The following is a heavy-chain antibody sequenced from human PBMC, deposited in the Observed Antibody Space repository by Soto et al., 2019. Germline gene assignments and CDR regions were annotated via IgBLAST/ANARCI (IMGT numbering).Heavy chain of an antibody. D-gene: IGHD6-13*01. CDR1: GFTVSSTY. V-gene: IGHV3-53*01. Sequence: GSLRLSCAASGFTVSSTYMPWVRQAPGKGLEWVSVIYGGLTTSYADSVKGRFTVSRDNSKNTVFLQMNSLRGEDTAVYYCARDRIEAAGTPRFNYYYGMDVWGQGTTVTVSS. J-gene: IGHJ6*02. CDR3: ARDRIEAAGTPRFNYYYGMDV. CDR2: IYGGLTT.